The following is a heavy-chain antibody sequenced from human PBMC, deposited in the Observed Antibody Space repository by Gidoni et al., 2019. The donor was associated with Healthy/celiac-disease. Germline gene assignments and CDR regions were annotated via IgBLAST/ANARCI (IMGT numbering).Heavy chain of an antibody. CDR1: GFTFGDYA. CDR2: ISWNSRVI. Sequence: EVQLVESGGGLVQPGRSLRLSCASSGFTFGDYALHWARQAPGKGLEWVSGISWNSRVIDYAGSVKGRFTISRDNAKNSLYLQMNSLRAEDTALYYCAKDRYSGYGGSMDVWGQGTTVIVSS. J-gene: IGHJ6*02. D-gene: IGHD5-12*01. CDR3: AKDRYSGYGGSMDV. V-gene: IGHV3-9*01.